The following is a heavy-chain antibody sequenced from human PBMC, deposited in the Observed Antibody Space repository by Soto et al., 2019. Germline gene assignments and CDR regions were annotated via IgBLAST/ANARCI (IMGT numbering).Heavy chain of an antibody. CDR1: GFTFSRYY. CDR2: ISTTSTYT. Sequence: GGSLRLSCAASGFTFSRYYMNWVRQAPGKGLEWVSSISTTSTYTHYADSLKGRFTISRDNAKKLLYLQMDSLRAEDTAVYYCARDDGLSSTNVKAFDIWGQGTKVTVS. D-gene: IGHD2-2*01. CDR3: ARDDGLSSTNVKAFDI. J-gene: IGHJ3*02. V-gene: IGHV3-21*01.